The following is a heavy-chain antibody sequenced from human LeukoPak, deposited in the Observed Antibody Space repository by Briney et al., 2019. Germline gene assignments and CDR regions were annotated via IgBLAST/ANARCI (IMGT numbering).Heavy chain of an antibody. CDR1: GGSIRNYY. V-gene: IGHV4-59*08. Sequence: SETLSLTCIVSGGSIRNYYWNWLRQSPGKGLEWLGFIHYSGNTHYRPTLRSRVTMSVDTSKNQFSLKLTAVTAADTAVYFCARGGDSSGYLNHYYYGMDVWGQGTTVTVSS. CDR2: IHYSGNT. CDR3: ARGGDSSGYLNHYYYGMDV. J-gene: IGHJ6*02. D-gene: IGHD3-22*01.